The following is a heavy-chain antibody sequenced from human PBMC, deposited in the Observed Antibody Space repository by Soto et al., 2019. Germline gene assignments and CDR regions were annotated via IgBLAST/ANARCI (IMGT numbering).Heavy chain of an antibody. J-gene: IGHJ4*02. CDR3: ARLYSSGYYLDY. D-gene: IGHD3-22*01. CDR2: ISSSSSYI. CDR1: GFTFSSYS. V-gene: IGHV3-21*01. Sequence: PGRSLRLSCAASGFTFSSYSMNWVRQAPGKGLEWVSSISSSSSYIYYADSVKGRFTISRDNAKNSLYLQMNSLRAEDTAVYYCARLYSSGYYLDYWGQGTLVTGSS.